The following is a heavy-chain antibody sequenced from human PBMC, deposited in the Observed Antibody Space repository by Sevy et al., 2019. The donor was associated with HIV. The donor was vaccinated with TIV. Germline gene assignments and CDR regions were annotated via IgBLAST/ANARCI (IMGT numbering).Heavy chain of an antibody. J-gene: IGHJ4*02. CDR2: ISSSGSAI. V-gene: IGHV3-48*03. CDR3: AREPGLHSSGYSGGFDY. CDR1: GFTFSSYE. Sequence: GGSLRLSCEASGFTFSSYEMNWVRQAPGKGLEWISYISSSGSAIYYPDSVKGRFTVSRDNAKYLVYLQMNSLRAEDTAIYYCAREPGLHSSGYSGGFDYWGQGTLVTVSS. D-gene: IGHD3-22*01.